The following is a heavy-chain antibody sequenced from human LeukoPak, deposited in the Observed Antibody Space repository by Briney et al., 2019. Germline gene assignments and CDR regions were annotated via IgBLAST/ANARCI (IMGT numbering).Heavy chain of an antibody. D-gene: IGHD3-22*01. CDR3: AKDRPNYYGSNGHYYKLNGDC. J-gene: IGHJ4*02. CDR1: GFTFSSYA. V-gene: IGHV3-23*01. CDR2: ITSSGAAT. Sequence: GGSLRLSCAASGFTFSSYAMSWVRQAPGKGLEWVSSITSSGAATYYADSVQGRYTSARDNSDNTLYLQMNSLRAEDTAVYYCAKDRPNYYGSNGHYYKLNGDCWGQGTLVTVSS.